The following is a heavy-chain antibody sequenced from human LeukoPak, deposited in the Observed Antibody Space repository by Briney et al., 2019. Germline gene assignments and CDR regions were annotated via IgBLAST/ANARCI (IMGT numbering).Heavy chain of an antibody. CDR2: IKQDGSEK. CDR1: GFTFSRYW. CDR3: AKEVKAYNSGWVFDY. Sequence: PGGSLRLSCAASGFTFSRYWMSWVRQAPGKGLEWVANIKQDGSEKYYVDSVKGRFTISRDNSENMLYLQMNSLRAEDTAVYYCAKEVKAYNSGWVFDYWGQGTLVTVSS. J-gene: IGHJ4*02. D-gene: IGHD6-19*01. V-gene: IGHV3-7*05.